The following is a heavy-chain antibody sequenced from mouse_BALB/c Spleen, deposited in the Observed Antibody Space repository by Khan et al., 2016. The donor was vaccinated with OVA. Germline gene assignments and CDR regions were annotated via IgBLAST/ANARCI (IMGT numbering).Heavy chain of an antibody. CDR2: ISYSGVT. CDR1: GYSITSGYA. J-gene: IGHJ2*01. Sequence: EVQLQESGPGLVKPSQSLSLTCTVTGYSITSGYAWNCIRQFPGNKLEWMGYISYSGVTSYTPSLKSRISITRDTSKNQFFLQLNSVTTEDTATYYCARGNYYGYYFDYWGQGNTLTVSS. D-gene: IGHD1-1*01. V-gene: IGHV3-2*02. CDR3: ARGNYYGYYFDY.